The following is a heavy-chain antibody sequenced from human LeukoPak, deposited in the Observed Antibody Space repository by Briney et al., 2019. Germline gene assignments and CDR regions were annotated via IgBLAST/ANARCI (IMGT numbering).Heavy chain of an antibody. J-gene: IGHJ4*02. CDR3: AKQLGYCSDGSCYFPY. CDR1: GFTFSSYA. CDR2: ISNNGGYT. Sequence: GGSLRLSCAASGFTFSSYAMRWVRQAPGKGLEWVSAISNNGGYTYYADSVQGRFTISRDNSKSTLCLQMNSLRAEDTAVYYCAKQLGYCSDGSCYFPYWGQGTLVTVSS. V-gene: IGHV3-23*01. D-gene: IGHD2-15*01.